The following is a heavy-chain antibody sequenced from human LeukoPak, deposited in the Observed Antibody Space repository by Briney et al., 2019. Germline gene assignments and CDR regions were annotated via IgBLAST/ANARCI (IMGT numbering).Heavy chain of an antibody. V-gene: IGHV1-18*01. CDR2: ISAYNGNT. Sequence: GASVKVSCKASGYTFTSYGISWVRQAPGQGLEWMGWISAYNGNTNYAQKLQGRVTMTTDTSTSTAYMELRSLRSDDTAVYYCAAIVVVPAAIESDYYYYGMDVWGQGTTVTVSS. J-gene: IGHJ6*02. CDR1: GYTFTSYG. CDR3: AAIVVVPAAIESDYYYYGMDV. D-gene: IGHD2-2*02.